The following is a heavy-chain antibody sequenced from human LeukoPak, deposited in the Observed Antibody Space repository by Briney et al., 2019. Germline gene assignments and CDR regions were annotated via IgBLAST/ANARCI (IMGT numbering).Heavy chain of an antibody. D-gene: IGHD3-22*01. CDR2: IRSKAYGGTT. Sequence: GGSLRLSCTASGFTFGDYAMSWVRQAPGKGLEWVGFIRSKAYGGTTECAASVKGRFTISRDDSKSIAYLQMNSLKTEDTAVYYCTRYYYDSSGYLSAEYFQHWGQGTLVTVYS. V-gene: IGHV3-49*04. CDR3: TRYYYDSSGYLSAEYFQH. CDR1: GFTFGDYA. J-gene: IGHJ1*01.